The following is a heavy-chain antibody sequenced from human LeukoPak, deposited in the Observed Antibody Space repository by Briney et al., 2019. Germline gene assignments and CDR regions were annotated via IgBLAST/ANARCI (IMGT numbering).Heavy chain of an antibody. D-gene: IGHD3-22*01. V-gene: IGHV3-33*01. CDR2: IWSDGRNK. Sequence: PGKSLRLSYAASGFSISTYGMHWVRQAPGKGLEWLAAIWSDGRNKFYEESVKGRITISRDNSKSTLYLQMNSLRAEDTAVYYCARDADYSGSSGLAALDIWGQGTMVTVSS. CDR1: GFSISTYG. CDR3: ARDADYSGSSGLAALDI. J-gene: IGHJ3*02.